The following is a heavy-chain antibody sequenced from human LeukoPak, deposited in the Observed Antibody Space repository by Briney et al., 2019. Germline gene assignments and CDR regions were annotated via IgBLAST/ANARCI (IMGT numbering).Heavy chain of an antibody. CDR3: ARRVVGATFFTDH. V-gene: IGHV4-39*01. D-gene: IGHD1-26*01. Sequence: SETLSLTCTVSGGSVSSSRYYWGWIRQSPGKGLEWIGSIYYSGSTYYNPSLKSRVTISVDTSKNQFSLKLSSVTAADTAVYYCARRVVGATFFTDHWGQGTLVTVSS. CDR2: IYYSGST. CDR1: GGSVSSSRYY. J-gene: IGHJ5*02.